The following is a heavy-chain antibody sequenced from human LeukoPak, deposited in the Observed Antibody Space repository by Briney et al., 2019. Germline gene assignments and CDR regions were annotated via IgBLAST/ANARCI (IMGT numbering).Heavy chain of an antibody. CDR2: IYYSGSN. V-gene: IGHV4-31*03. D-gene: IGHD6-13*01. J-gene: IGHJ6*03. CDR1: GGSISSGGYF. CDR3: ARGPSIAAANYYYYMDV. Sequence: SETLSLPCTVSGGSISSGGYFWSWIRQHPEKRLEWIGYIYYSGSNYYNPSLKSRVTISVDTSKNQFSLKLSSVTAADTAVYYCARGPSIAAANYYYYMDVWGKGTTVTVSS.